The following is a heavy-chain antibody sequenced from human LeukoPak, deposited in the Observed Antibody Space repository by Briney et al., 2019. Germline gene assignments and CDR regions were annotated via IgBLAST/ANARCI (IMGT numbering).Heavy chain of an antibody. J-gene: IGHJ2*01. V-gene: IGHV3-23*01. CDR3: AKNREVGYCSGDACYYVYFDL. CDR2: ISGSGGST. Sequence: GGSLRLSCAASGFTFSSYAMNWVRQAPGKGLEWVSVISGSGGSTYYADSVKGRFTISRDNSKNTLYLQMNSLRAEDTAVYYCAKNREVGYCSGDACYYVYFDLWGRGTLVTVSS. CDR1: GFTFSSYA. D-gene: IGHD2-15*01.